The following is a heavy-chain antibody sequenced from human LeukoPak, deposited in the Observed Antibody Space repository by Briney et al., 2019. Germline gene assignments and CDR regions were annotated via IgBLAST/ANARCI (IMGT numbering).Heavy chain of an antibody. CDR1: GYTFTGYY. Sequence: ASVKVSCKASGYTFTGYYMHWVRQAPGQGLEWMGWINPNSGGTNYAQKFQGRVTMTRDTSISTAYMELSRLRSGDTAVYYCARGGGVGAAAGVYYFDYWGQGTLVTVSS. CDR3: ARGGGVGAAAGVYYFDY. CDR2: INPNSGGT. J-gene: IGHJ4*02. D-gene: IGHD6-13*01. V-gene: IGHV1-2*02.